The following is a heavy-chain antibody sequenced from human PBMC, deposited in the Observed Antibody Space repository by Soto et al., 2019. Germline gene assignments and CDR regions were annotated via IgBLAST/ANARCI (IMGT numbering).Heavy chain of an antibody. CDR1: GGSISSGDYY. CDR3: ARPAFDYGPDY. J-gene: IGHJ4*02. Sequence: SETMSLTCTVSGGSISSGDYYWSWIRQPPGKGLEWIGYIYHSGSTYYNPSLKSRVTISVDTSKNQFSLKLSSVTAADTAVYYCARPAFDYGPDYWGQGTLVTVSS. D-gene: IGHD4-17*01. V-gene: IGHV4-30-4*01. CDR2: IYHSGST.